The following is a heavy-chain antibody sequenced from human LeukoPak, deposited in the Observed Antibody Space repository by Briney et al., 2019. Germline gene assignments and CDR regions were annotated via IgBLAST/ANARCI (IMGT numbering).Heavy chain of an antibody. CDR3: TRVSYDSPDY. D-gene: IGHD3-22*01. CDR1: GFTFSSYA. Sequence: PGGSLRLSCAASGFTFSSYAMNWVRQAPGKGLEWVSVMYTSGNTYYADSVKGRFAISRDNSKNTLYLQMNSLRAEDTAVYYCTRVSYDSPDYWGQGTLVTVSS. CDR2: MYTSGNT. J-gene: IGHJ4*02. V-gene: IGHV3-53*01.